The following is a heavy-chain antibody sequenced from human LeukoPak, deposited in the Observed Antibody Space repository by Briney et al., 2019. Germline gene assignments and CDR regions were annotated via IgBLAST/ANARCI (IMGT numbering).Heavy chain of an antibody. CDR2: INHSGST. V-gene: IGHV4-34*01. D-gene: IGHD3-22*01. CDR1: GGSFSGYY. J-gene: IGHJ3*02. CDR3: ATMRDTSGNYLGAFDI. Sequence: SETLSLTCAVYGGSFSGYYWSWIRQPPGKGLEWIGEINHSGSTNYNPSLKSRVTISVDTSKNQFSLKLSSVTAADTAVYYCATMRDTSGNYLGAFDIWGQGTTVTVSS.